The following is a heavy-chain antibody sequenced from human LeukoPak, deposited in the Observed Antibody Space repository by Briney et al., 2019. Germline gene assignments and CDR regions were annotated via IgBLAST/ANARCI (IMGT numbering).Heavy chain of an antibody. CDR3: AKDRSSGWYSTVYFDY. CDR2: ISGSGGST. Sequence: GGSLRLSCAASGFTFSSYAMSWVRQAPGKGLEWVSAISGSGGSTYYADSVKGRFTISRDNSKNTLYLQMNSLRAEDTAVYYCAKDRSSGWYSTVYFDYWGQGTLVTVSS. D-gene: IGHD6-19*01. J-gene: IGHJ4*02. CDR1: GFTFSSYA. V-gene: IGHV3-23*01.